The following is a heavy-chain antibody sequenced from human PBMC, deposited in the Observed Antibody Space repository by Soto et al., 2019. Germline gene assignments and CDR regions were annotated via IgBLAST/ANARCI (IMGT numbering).Heavy chain of an antibody. CDR1: GLSLRTTGVG. Sequence: QITLKESGPTLVKPTQTLTLTCTVSGLSLRTTGVGVGWVRQPPGKALEWLALLYWDDDKRYSPSLKSRLTITKDISEKQVVLTMTNMDTVDTATYYCVQTRCGGDCLEIYSSRAYYDLDVWGQGTTVTVSS. CDR2: LYWDDDK. J-gene: IGHJ6*02. CDR3: VQTRCGGDCLEIYSSRAYYDLDV. D-gene: IGHD2-21*02. V-gene: IGHV2-5*02.